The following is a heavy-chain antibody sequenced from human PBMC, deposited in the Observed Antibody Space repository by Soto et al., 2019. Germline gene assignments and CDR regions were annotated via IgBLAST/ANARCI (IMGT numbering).Heavy chain of an antibody. V-gene: IGHV1-69*13. D-gene: IGHD5-18*01. Sequence: SVKVSCKASGGTFSSYPIVCVRQPPGQWPEWMGGISVFYGTASYAQKLQGRVTMTAAEYTSTAYMELRSLRSVDTAVCYCVRGVREEDTAMVTLDSYYYYGMDVWGQGTTVTVAS. J-gene: IGHJ6*02. CDR2: ISVFYGTA. CDR3: VRGVREEDTAMVTLDSYYYYGMDV. CDR1: GGTFSSYP.